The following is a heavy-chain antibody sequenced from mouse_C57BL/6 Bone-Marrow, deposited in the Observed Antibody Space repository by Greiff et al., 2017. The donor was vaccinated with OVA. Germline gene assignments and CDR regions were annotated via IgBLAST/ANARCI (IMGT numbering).Heavy chain of an antibody. V-gene: IGHV5-12*01. CDR2: ISNGGGST. CDR1: GFTFSDYY. D-gene: IGHD1-1*01. CDR3: ARPPYYYGSSAWFAY. J-gene: IGHJ3*01. Sequence: EVQLVESGGGLVQPGGSLKLSCAASGFTFSDYYMYWVRQTPEKRLEWVAYISNGGGSTYYPDTVKGRFTISRDNAKNTLYLQMSRLKSEDTAMYYCARPPYYYGSSAWFAYWGQGTLVTVSA.